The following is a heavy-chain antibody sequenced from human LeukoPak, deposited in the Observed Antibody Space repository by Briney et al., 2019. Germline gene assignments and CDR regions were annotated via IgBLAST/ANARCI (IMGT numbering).Heavy chain of an antibody. CDR3: ARDVSGWFALDY. CDR1: GSTVSSNY. Sequence: GGSLRLSCAASGSTVSSNYMSWVRQAPGKGLEWVSVIYSGGSTYYADSVKGRFTISRDNSKNTLYLQMNSLRAEDTAVYYCARDVSGWFALDYWGQGTLVTVSS. V-gene: IGHV3-53*01. D-gene: IGHD6-19*01. CDR2: IYSGGST. J-gene: IGHJ4*02.